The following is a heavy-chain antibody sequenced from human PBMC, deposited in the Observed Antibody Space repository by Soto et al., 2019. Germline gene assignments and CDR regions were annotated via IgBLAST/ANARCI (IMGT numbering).Heavy chain of an antibody. CDR1: GYTFTSYD. J-gene: IGHJ4*02. D-gene: IGHD3-10*01. Sequence: QVQLVQSGAEVKKPGASVKVSCKASGYTFTSYDINWVRQATGQGLEWMGWMNPNSGNTGYAQKFQGRGTMTRNTSISTAYMELSSLRSEDTAVYYCARGRRITMVRGVIKYYFDYWGQGTLVTVSS. CDR2: MNPNSGNT. V-gene: IGHV1-8*01. CDR3: ARGRRITMVRGVIKYYFDY.